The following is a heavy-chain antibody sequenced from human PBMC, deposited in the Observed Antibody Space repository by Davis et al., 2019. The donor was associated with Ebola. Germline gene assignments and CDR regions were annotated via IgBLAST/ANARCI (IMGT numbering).Heavy chain of an antibody. CDR1: GYTFSNYG. CDR3: AREYVDAYYFDY. J-gene: IGHJ4*02. D-gene: IGHD3-10*02. CDR2: ISGDNGNT. Sequence: ASVKVSCKASGYTFSNYGISWVRQAPGQGLEWVGWISGDNGNTKYAQKFQGRVTMTRDTSTSTVYMELSSLRSEDTAVYFCAREYVDAYYFDYWGLGTLVTVSS. V-gene: IGHV1-18*04.